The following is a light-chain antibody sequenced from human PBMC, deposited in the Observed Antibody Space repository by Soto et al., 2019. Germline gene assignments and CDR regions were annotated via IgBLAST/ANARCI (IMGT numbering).Light chain of an antibody. CDR3: QQRSNWQPT. CDR2: DAS. J-gene: IGKJ4*01. CDR1: QSVSSY. V-gene: IGKV3-11*01. Sequence: EIVLTQSPATLSLSPGERATLSCRASQSVSSYLAWHQQKPGQAPRLLIYDASNRATGIPARFSGSGSGTDFTLTISSLEPEDFAVYYCQQRSNWQPTFGGGTKVDIK.